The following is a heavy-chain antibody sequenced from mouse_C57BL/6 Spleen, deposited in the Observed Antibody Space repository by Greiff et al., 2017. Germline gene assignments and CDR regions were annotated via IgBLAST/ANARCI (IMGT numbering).Heavy chain of an antibody. CDR3: ARSLDEGYLYYAMDY. V-gene: IGHV1-19*01. D-gene: IGHD2-3*01. Sequence: VQLQQSGPVLVKPGASVKMSCKASGYTFTDSYMNWVKQSHGKSLEWIGVINPYNGGTSYNQKFKGKATLTVDKSSSTAYMELNSLTSEDSAVYYCARSLDEGYLYYAMDYWGQGTTVTVSS. J-gene: IGHJ4*01. CDR2: INPYNGGT. CDR1: GYTFTDSY.